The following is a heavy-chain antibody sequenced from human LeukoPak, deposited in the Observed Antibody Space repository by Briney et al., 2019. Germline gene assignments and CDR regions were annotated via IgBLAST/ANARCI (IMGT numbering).Heavy chain of an antibody. CDR3: ARRRTLGVSGGCCWFDP. Sequence: SETQSLTCTVSGGSISSYYWSWIRQPPGKGLEWIGYIHTSGSTNYHPSLKSRVTISVDTSKNQFSLKLSSVTAADTAVYYCARRRTLGVSGGCCWFDPWGQGTLVTVSS. D-gene: IGHD3-16*01. CDR2: IHTSGST. CDR1: GGSISSYY. V-gene: IGHV4-4*09. J-gene: IGHJ5*02.